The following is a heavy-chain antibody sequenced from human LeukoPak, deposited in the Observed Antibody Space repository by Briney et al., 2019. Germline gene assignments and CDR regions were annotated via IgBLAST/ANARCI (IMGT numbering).Heavy chain of an antibody. J-gene: IGHJ1*01. V-gene: IGHV4-34*01. CDR1: GGSFSGYY. CDR3: ARGQRYCSSTSCPRDFQH. CDR2: INHSGST. Sequence: SETLPLTCTVYGGSFSGYYWSWIRQPPGKGLEWIGEINHSGSTNYNPSLKSRVTISVDTSKNQFSLKLSSVTAADTAVYYCARGQRYCSSTSCPRDFQHWGQGTLVTVSS. D-gene: IGHD2-2*01.